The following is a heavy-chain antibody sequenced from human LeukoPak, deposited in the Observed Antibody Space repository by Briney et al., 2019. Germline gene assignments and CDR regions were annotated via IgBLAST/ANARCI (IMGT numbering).Heavy chain of an antibody. CDR2: IYSGGST. D-gene: IGHD3-10*01. CDR1: GFTFKTYT. CDR3: AKDRRGRLWFGESSDY. J-gene: IGHJ4*02. Sequence: GGSLRLSCAASGFTFKTYTMHWVRQAPGKGLEWLSVIYSGGSTNYADSVKGRFTISRDNSKNTLYLQMNSLRAEDTAVYYCAKDRRGRLWFGESSDYWGQGTLVTVSS. V-gene: IGHV3-23*03.